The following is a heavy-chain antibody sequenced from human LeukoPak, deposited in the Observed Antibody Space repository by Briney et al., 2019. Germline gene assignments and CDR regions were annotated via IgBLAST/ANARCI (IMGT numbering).Heavy chain of an antibody. CDR3: ARAYCNSLTCYREGFDY. J-gene: IGHJ4*02. CDR2: LNPHNGGT. D-gene: IGHD2/OR15-2a*01. CDR1: GYTFTGHY. Sequence: ASVKVSCKASGYTFTGHYIHWVRQAPGQGLEWMGWLNPHNGGTRFAQKFQDRVTLTRDTSISTAYMELIRLRSDDTGVFYCARAYCNSLTCYREGFDYWGQGTLVTVAS. V-gene: IGHV1-2*02.